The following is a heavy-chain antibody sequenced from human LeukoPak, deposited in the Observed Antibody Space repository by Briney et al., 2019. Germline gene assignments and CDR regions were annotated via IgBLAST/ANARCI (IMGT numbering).Heavy chain of an antibody. Sequence: PGRSLRLSCAASGFTFCSYGMHWVRQAPGKGLEWVAVISYDGSNKYYADSVKGRFTISRDNSKNTLYLQMNSLRAEDTAVYYCAKGIAAAEGFDPWGQGTLVTVSS. CDR1: GFTFCSYG. CDR3: AKGIAAAEGFDP. V-gene: IGHV3-30*18. J-gene: IGHJ5*02. D-gene: IGHD6-13*01. CDR2: ISYDGSNK.